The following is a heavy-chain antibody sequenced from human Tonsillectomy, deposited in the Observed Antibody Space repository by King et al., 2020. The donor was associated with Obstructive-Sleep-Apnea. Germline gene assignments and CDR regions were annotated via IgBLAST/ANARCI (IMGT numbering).Heavy chain of an antibody. CDR2: IYYSGST. CDR3: ARQNRCYVILTGYWGGDY. V-gene: IGHV4-39*01. CDR1: GGSISSSSYY. J-gene: IGHJ4*02. D-gene: IGHD3-9*01. Sequence: LQLQESGPGLVKPSETLSLTCTVSGGSISSSSYYWGWIRQPPGKGLEWIGSIYYSGSTYYNPSLKSRVTISVATSKNQFSLKLSSVTAADTAVYYCARQNRCYVILTGYWGGDYWGQGTLVTVSS.